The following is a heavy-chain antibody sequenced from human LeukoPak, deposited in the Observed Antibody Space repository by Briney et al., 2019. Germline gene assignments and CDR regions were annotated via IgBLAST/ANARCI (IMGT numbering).Heavy chain of an antibody. J-gene: IGHJ4*02. CDR2: VYSGGST. Sequence: PGGSLRLSCAASGFTVSDNYMTWVRQAPGKGLEWVSVVYSGGSTYYADSVKGRFTISRDNSKNTLYLQMNSLRVEDTGVYYCTRKAGGDWGQGTLVTVSS. D-gene: IGHD2-21*01. CDR3: TRKAGGD. CDR1: GFTVSDNY. V-gene: IGHV3-66*01.